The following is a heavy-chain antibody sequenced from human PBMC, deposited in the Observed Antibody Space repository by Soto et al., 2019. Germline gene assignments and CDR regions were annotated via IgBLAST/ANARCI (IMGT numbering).Heavy chain of an antibody. CDR3: ARISGGPIR. Sequence: TSETLSLTCTVSGGSIGGFYWNWFRQPAGKGLEWIGRVHTGGTTNYKPSLRSRVTMSVDTSKNQFSLKLTSVTAADTAVYYCARISGGPIRWGQGTLVTVSS. V-gene: IGHV4-4*07. J-gene: IGHJ4*02. CDR2: VHTGGTT. CDR1: GGSIGGFY.